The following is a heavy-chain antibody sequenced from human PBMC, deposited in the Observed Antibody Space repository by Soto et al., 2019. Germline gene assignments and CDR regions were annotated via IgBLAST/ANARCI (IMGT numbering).Heavy chain of an antibody. D-gene: IGHD1-1*01. CDR2: MNPNSGNT. CDR1: GYTFTSYD. V-gene: IGHV1-8*01. CDR3: ARGPGGWPRRKTNNWFDP. Sequence: ASVKVSCKASGYTFTSYDINWVRQATGQGLEWMGWMNPNSGNTGYAQKFQGRVTMTRNTSISTAYMELSSLRSEDTAVYYCARGPGGWPRRKTNNWFDPWGQGTLVTVSS. J-gene: IGHJ5*02.